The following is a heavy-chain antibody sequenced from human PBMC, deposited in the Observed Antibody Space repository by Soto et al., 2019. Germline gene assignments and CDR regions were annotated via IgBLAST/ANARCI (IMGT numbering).Heavy chain of an antibody. CDR3: AKKGYCSGGSCYPDAFDI. CDR1: GFTVSSNY. V-gene: IGHV3-53*01. CDR2: IYSGGST. Sequence: PGGSLRLSCAASGFTVSSNYMSWVRQAPGKGLEWVSVIYSGGSTYYADSVKGRFTISRDNSKNTVHLQMNSLRAEDTAVYYCAKKGYCSGGSCYPDAFDIWGQGTMVTVSS. J-gene: IGHJ3*02. D-gene: IGHD2-15*01.